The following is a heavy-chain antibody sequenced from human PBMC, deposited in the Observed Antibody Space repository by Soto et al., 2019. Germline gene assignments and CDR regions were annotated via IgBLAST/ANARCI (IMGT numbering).Heavy chain of an antibody. CDR2: IYYSGST. D-gene: IGHD6-13*01. V-gene: IGHV4-59*01. CDR1: GGSISSYY. CDR3: ARQAAASRRFDP. J-gene: IGHJ5*02. Sequence: SETLSLTCTVSGGSISSYYWSWIRQPPGKGLEWIGYIYYSGSTNYNPSLKSRVTISVDTSKNQFSLKLSSVTAAGTAVYYCARQAAASRRFDPWGQGTLVTVSS.